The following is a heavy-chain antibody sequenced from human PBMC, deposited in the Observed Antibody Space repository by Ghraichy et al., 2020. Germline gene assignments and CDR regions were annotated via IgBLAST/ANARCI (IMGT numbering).Heavy chain of an antibody. CDR1: GGSISSYY. CDR2: IYYSGST. Sequence: SETLSLTCTVSGGSISSYYWSWIRQPPGKGLEWVGYIYYSGSTNYNPSLKRRVTISVDTSKNQFSLKLSSVTAADTAVYYCARCPYGSGSYLYHLDYWGQGTLVTVSS. V-gene: IGHV4-59*01. J-gene: IGHJ4*02. D-gene: IGHD3-10*01. CDR3: ARCPYGSGSYLYHLDY.